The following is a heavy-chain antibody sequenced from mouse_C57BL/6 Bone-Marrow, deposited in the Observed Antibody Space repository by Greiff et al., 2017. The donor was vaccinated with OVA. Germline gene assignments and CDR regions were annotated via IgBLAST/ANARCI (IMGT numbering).Heavy chain of an antibody. Sequence: EVQLQQSGPVLVKPGASVKMSCKASGCTFTDYYMNWVKQSHGKSLEWLGVINPYNGGTCSNQKFKGKATLPVDKSSRTGNMELNSLTSEDSAVYYGASPLGPLYYWGKGTTLTVSS. D-gene: IGHD3-1*01. CDR2: INPYNGGT. J-gene: IGHJ2*01. CDR1: GCTFTDYY. V-gene: IGHV1-19*01. CDR3: ASPLGPLYY.